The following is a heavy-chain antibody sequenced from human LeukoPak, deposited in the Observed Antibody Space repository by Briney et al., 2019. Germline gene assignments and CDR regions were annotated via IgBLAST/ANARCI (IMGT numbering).Heavy chain of an antibody. D-gene: IGHD5-24*01. V-gene: IGHV4-4*07. J-gene: IGHJ6*02. CDR2: MYTSGST. CDR3: ATTIKTELDV. CDR1: GGSISSYY. Sequence: PSETLSLTCTVSGGSISSYYWSLIRQPAGKGLEWIGRMYTSGSTNYNPSLKSRVTMSVDTSKNQFSLKLSSVTAADTAVYYCATTIKTELDVWGQGTTVTVSS.